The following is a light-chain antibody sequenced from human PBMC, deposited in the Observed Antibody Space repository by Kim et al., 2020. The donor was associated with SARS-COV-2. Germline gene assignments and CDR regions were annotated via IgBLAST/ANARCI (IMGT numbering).Light chain of an antibody. CDR3: NSRDSNDNVV. Sequence: VDVRQIVRRASREDSRRMYEATWQQQNAGQAPILVIYDKNNRPAGIPDRFVGTSSGNTAFWTITGTQAGDEDDYYCNSRDSNDNVVFGGGTKLTVL. J-gene: IGLJ2*01. CDR1: SRRMYE. CDR2: DKN. V-gene: IGLV3-19*01.